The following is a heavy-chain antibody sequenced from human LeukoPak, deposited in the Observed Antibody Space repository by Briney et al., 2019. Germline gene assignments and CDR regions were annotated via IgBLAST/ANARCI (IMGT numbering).Heavy chain of an antibody. CDR2: ISGSGGST. Sequence: GGSLRLSCAASGFTFSSYAMSWVRQAPGKGLEWVSAISGSGGSTYYADSVKGRFTISRDNSKNTLYLQMNSLRAEDTAVYYCAKDQPGRSGYRGGFGFDPWGQGTLVTVSS. J-gene: IGHJ5*02. V-gene: IGHV3-23*01. CDR3: AKDQPGRSGYRGGFGFDP. CDR1: GFTFSSYA. D-gene: IGHD3-3*01.